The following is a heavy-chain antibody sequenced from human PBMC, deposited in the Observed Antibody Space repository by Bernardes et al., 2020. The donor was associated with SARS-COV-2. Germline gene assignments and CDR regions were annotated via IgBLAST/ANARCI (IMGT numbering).Heavy chain of an antibody. CDR1: GGSISSGGYY. J-gene: IGHJ2*01. V-gene: IGHV4-31*03. D-gene: IGHD2-21*02. CDR2: MYYNGNA. Sequence: SETLSLTCSVSGGSISSGGYYWSWIRQHPGKGLEWIGYMYYNGNAYYNPSLRSRVSISVDRSKNQFSLKVSSVTAADTAIYSCARDPWGDSVPQNYWYFDLWGRGTLVTVSS. CDR3: ARDPWGDSVPQNYWYFDL.